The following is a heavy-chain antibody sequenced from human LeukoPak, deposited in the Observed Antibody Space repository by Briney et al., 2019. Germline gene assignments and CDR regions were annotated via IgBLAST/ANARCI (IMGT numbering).Heavy chain of an antibody. CDR1: GFTFSSYS. J-gene: IGHJ4*02. CDR2: ISTSGSPI. V-gene: IGHV3-48*01. Sequence: GGSLRLSCAVSGFTFSSYSMNWVRQAPGKGLEWVSYISTSGSPIYYADSVKGRFTISRDNAKNSLYLQMNSLRAEDTAAYYCARTIDYWGQGTLVTVSS. CDR3: ARTIDY.